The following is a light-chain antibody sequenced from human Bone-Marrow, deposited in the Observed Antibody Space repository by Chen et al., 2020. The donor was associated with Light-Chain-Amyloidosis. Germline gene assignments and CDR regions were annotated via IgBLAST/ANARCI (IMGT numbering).Light chain of an antibody. CDR1: DLPTKY. CDR2: RDT. CDR3: PSADSSGTYEVI. Sequence: SYELTQPPSVSVSPGQTARITCSGDDLPTKYAYWYQQNPGQAPVLVIHRDTERPSGFSERFSGSSSGTTATLTISVVQAEDESDYHCPSADSSGTYEVIFGGGTKLTVL. J-gene: IGLJ2*01. V-gene: IGLV3-25*03.